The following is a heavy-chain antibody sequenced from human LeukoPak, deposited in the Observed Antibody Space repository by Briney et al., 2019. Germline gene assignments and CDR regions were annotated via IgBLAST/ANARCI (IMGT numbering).Heavy chain of an antibody. J-gene: IGHJ4*02. Sequence: GGSLRLSCVASGVAIRNSWMSWVRQAPGKGLEWVANIHPDGSVQNYVDSVKGRFTISRDNARNSLFLQMNSLRAEDTAVYYCAKHGDYSFEDWGQGTLVTVSS. V-gene: IGHV3-7*01. CDR3: AKHGDYSFED. CDR2: IHPDGSVQ. CDR1: GVAIRNSW. D-gene: IGHD4-17*01.